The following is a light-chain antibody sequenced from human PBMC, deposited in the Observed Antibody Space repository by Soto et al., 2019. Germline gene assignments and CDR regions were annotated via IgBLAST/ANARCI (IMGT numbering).Light chain of an antibody. Sequence: EIVLTQSPGTLSLSPGERATLSCRASESLNRIYLAWYQQKPGQAPRLLIYAASSRATGIPDRFSGSGSGTDFTLTISRLEPEDFAVYYCQQYGSSPQTFGQGTKVDIK. CDR1: ESLNRIY. V-gene: IGKV3-20*01. J-gene: IGKJ1*01. CDR3: QQYGSSPQT. CDR2: AAS.